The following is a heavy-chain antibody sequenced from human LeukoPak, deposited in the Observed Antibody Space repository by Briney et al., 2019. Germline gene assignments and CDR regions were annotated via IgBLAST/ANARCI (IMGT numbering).Heavy chain of an antibody. CDR1: GFPFIEYS. CDR3: ARDHNYAFDN. V-gene: IGHV3-48*01. Sequence: SGGSLRLSCTASGFPFIEYSMNWVRQAPGKGLEWISYIGIDSGNTKYAASVRGRFTISADKAKNSLYLQMNSLRVEDTAVYYCARDHNYAFDNWGQGTLVSVAS. CDR2: IGIDSGNT. D-gene: IGHD1-1*01. J-gene: IGHJ4*02.